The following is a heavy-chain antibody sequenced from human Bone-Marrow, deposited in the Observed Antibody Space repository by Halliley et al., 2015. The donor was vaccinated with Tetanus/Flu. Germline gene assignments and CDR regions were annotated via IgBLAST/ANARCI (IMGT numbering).Heavy chain of an antibody. CDR2: VSDSGST. V-gene: IGHV4-59*08. CDR3: ARQYDFWSGYLDY. Sequence: TLSLTCTVPGGSISTFYWTWIRRPPGKGLEWIGYVSDSGSTDYNPSLKNRVTISIDTSKKQFSLKLNSVTAADTSLYYCARQYDFWSGYLDYWGQGILVTVSS. D-gene: IGHD3-3*01. J-gene: IGHJ4*02. CDR1: GGSISTFY.